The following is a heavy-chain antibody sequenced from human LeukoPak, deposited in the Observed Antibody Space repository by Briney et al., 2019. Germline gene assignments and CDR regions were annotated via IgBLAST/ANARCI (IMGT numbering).Heavy chain of an antibody. J-gene: IGHJ4*02. CDR2: IFYSGTT. V-gene: IGHV4-39*01. Sequence: PSETLSLTCSVSGGSISSKNDYWGWIRQPPGKGLEWIGNIFYSGTTFYNPSLKNRVTISVDTSKNHFSLNLSSVTAADTAVYFDYWGQGILVTVSS. CDR3: Y. CDR1: GGSISSKNDY.